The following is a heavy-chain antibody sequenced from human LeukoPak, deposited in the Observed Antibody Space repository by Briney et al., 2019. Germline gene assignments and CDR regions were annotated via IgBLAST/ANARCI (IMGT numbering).Heavy chain of an antibody. J-gene: IGHJ3*02. CDR3: ARGYVLRYFDWLPYDALDI. CDR2: ISSSGSTI. CDR1: GFTFSSYE. D-gene: IGHD3-9*01. Sequence: PGGSLRLSCAASGFTFSSYEMNWVRQAPGKGLEWVSYISSSGSTIYYADSVKGRFTISRDNAKNSLYLQMNSLRAEDTAVYYCARGYVLRYFDWLPYDALDIWGQGTMVTVSS. V-gene: IGHV3-48*03.